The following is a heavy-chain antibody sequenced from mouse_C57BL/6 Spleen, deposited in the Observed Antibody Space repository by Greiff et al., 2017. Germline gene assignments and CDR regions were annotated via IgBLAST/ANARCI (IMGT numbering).Heavy chain of an antibody. Sequence: QVQLQQSGAELVRPGASVTLSCKASGYTFTDYEMHWVKQTPVHGLEWIGAIDPETGGTAYNQKFKGKAILTADKSSSTAYMELRSLTSADSAVCYCTRDEGRGGYWGQVATLSVSS. J-gene: IGHJ2*01. V-gene: IGHV1-15*01. CDR2: IDPETGGT. CDR1: GYTFTDYE. CDR3: TRDEGRGGY. D-gene: IGHD3-3*01.